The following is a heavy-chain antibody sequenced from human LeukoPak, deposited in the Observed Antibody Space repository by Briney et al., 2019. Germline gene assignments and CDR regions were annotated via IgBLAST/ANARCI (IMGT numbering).Heavy chain of an antibody. Sequence: SETLSLTCTVSGGSISSYYWSWIRQPPGKGLEWIGYIYYSGSTNYNPSLKSRVTISVDTSKNQFSLKLSSVTAADTAVYYCVRSLFGYGDYYFDYWGQGTLVTVSS. CDR3: VRSLFGYGDYYFDY. CDR2: IYYSGST. V-gene: IGHV4-59*08. CDR1: GGSISSYY. D-gene: IGHD4-17*01. J-gene: IGHJ4*02.